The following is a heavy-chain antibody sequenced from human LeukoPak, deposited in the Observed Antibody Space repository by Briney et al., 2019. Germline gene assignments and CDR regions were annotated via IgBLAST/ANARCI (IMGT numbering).Heavy chain of an antibody. CDR1: GFTFSSYS. Sequence: GGSLRLSCAASGFTFSSYSMNWVRQAPGKGLEWVSSISSSSSYIYYADSVKGRFTISRDSAKNSLYLQMNSLRAEDTAVYYCAREVVGATTPLDYWGQGTLVTVSS. CDR2: ISSSSSYI. J-gene: IGHJ4*02. V-gene: IGHV3-21*01. D-gene: IGHD1-26*01. CDR3: AREVVGATTPLDY.